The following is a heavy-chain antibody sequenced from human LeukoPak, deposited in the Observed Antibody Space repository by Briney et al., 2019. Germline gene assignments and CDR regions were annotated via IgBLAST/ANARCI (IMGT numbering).Heavy chain of an antibody. D-gene: IGHD3-22*01. V-gene: IGHV4-30-2*01. J-gene: IGHJ4*02. CDR1: GGSISSGGYY. CDR3: ARDPPIHYYDSSGYSGY. Sequence: SETLSLTCTVSGGSISSGGYYWSWIRQPPGKGLEWIGYIYHSGSTYYNPSLKSRVTISVDRSKNQFSLELSSVTAADTAVYYCARDPPIHYYDSSGYSGYWGQGTLVTVSS. CDR2: IYHSGST.